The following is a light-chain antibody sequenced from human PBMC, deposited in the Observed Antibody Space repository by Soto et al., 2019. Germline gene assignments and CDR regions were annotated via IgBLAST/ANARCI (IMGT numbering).Light chain of an antibody. J-gene: IGLJ2*01. Sequence: QSVLTQPPSASGTPGQRVTISWSGSSSNIGSNTVNWYQQLPGTAPKLLIYSNNQRPSGVPDRFSGSKSGTSASLAISGLQSEDEADYYCCSYAGRSTLIFGGGTKLTVL. V-gene: IGLV1-44*01. CDR3: CSYAGRSTLI. CDR2: SNN. CDR1: SSNIGSNT.